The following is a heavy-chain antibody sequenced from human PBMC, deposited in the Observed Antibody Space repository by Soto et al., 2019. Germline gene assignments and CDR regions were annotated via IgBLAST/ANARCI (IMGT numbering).Heavy chain of an antibody. J-gene: IGHJ4*02. D-gene: IGHD3-10*01. Sequence: SGPTLVYPTRTLRMTCTFSGFSLSTSRVGVGWVRQPPGKALEWLALIFWDDDKHYSPSLKSRLTITKDTSRDQVVLTMTNMDPVDTATYYCAHKGSGSRAIDYWGQGAPVTVSS. CDR3: AHKGSGSRAIDY. CDR1: GFSLSTSRVG. V-gene: IGHV2-5*02. CDR2: IFWDDDK.